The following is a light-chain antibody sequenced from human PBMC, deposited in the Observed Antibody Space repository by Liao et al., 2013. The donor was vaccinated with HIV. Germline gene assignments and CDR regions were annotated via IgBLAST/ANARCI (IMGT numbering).Light chain of an antibody. V-gene: IGLV3-21*01. Sequence: SYVLTQPPSVSVAPGETARLTCGGNNIGSKSVHWYQQKPGQSPVLVIYQDSKRPSGIPERFSGSNSGNTATLTISGTQAMDEADYYCQAWDSSTASHVFGTGTKVTVL. CDR1: NIGSKS. CDR3: QAWDSSTASHV. CDR2: QDS. J-gene: IGLJ1*01.